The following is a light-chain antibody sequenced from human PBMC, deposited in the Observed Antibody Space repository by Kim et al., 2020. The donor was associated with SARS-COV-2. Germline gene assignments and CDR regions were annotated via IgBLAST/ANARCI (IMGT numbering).Light chain of an antibody. CDR3: QQYNNWPLT. V-gene: IGKV3-15*01. CDR2: AAS. Sequence: EIVMTQSPATLSVSPGEGATLSCRASQNVGSNVAWYQQKPGQAPRLLISAASTRAAGFPARFSGSGSGTDFTLTISSLQSEDLAVYYCQQYNNWPLTFGGGTKVDIK. J-gene: IGKJ4*01. CDR1: QNVGSN.